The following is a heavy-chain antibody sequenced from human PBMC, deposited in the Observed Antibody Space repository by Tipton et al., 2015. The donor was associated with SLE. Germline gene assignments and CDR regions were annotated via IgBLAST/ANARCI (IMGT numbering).Heavy chain of an antibody. CDR3: ARDELSGDYVPGYFDL. CDR1: GGSFSGYY. V-gene: IGHV4-34*01. J-gene: IGHJ2*01. CDR2: IYYSGST. Sequence: GLVKPSETLSLTCAVYGGSFSGYYWSWIRQPPGKGLEWIGSIYYSGSTYYNPSLKSRVTISVDTSKNQFSLKLSSVTAADTAVYYCARDELSGDYVPGYFDLWGRGTLVTISS. D-gene: IGHD4-17*01.